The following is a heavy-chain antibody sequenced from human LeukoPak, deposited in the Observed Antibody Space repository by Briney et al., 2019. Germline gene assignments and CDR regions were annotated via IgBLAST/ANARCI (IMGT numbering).Heavy chain of an antibody. V-gene: IGHV1-8*01. CDR3: ARAYDFWSGSYGMDV. Sequence: ASVKVSCKASGYTVTRYDINWVRQATGQGLEWMGWMNPNSGNTGYAQKFQGRVTMTRNTSISTAYMELSSLRSEDTAVYYCARAYDFWSGSYGMDVWGQGPTVTVSS. CDR1: GYTVTRYD. J-gene: IGHJ6*02. CDR2: MNPNSGNT. D-gene: IGHD3-3*01.